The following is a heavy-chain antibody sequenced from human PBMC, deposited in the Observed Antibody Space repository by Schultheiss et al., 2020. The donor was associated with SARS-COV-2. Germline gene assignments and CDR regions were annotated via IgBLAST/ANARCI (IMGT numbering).Heavy chain of an antibody. CDR3: AMGPYSSSWYPWAFDI. Sequence: ASVKVSCKASGYTFTSYAMHWVRQAPGQGLEWMGWINPNSGGTNYAQKFQGRVTMTRDTSISTAYMELSRLRSDDTAVYYCAMGPYSSSWYPWAFDIWGQGTMVTVSS. CDR1: GYTFTSYA. V-gene: IGHV1-2*02. CDR2: INPNSGGT. J-gene: IGHJ3*02. D-gene: IGHD6-13*01.